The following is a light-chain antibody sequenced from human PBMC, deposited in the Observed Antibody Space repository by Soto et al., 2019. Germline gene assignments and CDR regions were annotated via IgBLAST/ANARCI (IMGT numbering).Light chain of an antibody. V-gene: IGKV1-5*03. CDR3: QQYKSYSRT. J-gene: IGKJ1*01. CDR2: MAS. Sequence: DIQMTQSPSTLSASVGDRVTITCRASQSISSWLAWYQQKPGKAPKLLIYMASGLESGVPSRFSGSGSGTEFTLTISSLQPDDFATYYCQQYKSYSRTCGPGTQVESK. CDR1: QSISSW.